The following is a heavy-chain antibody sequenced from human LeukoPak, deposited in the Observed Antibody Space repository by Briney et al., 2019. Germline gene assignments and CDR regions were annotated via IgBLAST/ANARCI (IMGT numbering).Heavy chain of an antibody. CDR1: GFTFSSYA. CDR2: ISYDGSNK. V-gene: IGHV3-30*14. J-gene: IGHJ5*01. CDR3: PRITAYDDS. Sequence: PGRSLRLSCAASGFTFSSYAMHWVRQAPGKGLEWVAVISYDGSNKYYADSVKGRFTISRDNSRNTLYLQMNSLRAEDTAVYYCPRITAYDDSWGQGTLVTVSS. D-gene: IGHD1-20*01.